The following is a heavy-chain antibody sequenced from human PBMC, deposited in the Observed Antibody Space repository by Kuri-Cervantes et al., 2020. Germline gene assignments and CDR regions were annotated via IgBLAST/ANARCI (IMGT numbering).Heavy chain of an antibody. CDR1: GYTFTSYD. Sequence: ASVKVSCKASGYTFTSYDINWVRQATGQGLEWVGWMNPNSANTGYAQKFQGRVTMTRNTSISTAYMELSSLRSEDTAVYYCARGEWHSSGRYALDWWGQGTLVTVSS. J-gene: IGHJ4*02. D-gene: IGHD6-19*01. CDR2: MNPNSANT. CDR3: ARGEWHSSGRYALDW. V-gene: IGHV1-8*01.